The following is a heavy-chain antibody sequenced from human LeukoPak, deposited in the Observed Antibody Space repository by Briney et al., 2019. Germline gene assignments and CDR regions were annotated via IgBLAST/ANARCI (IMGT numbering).Heavy chain of an antibody. D-gene: IGHD2-15*01. CDR1: GFTVRSKY. CDR3: HRAHSSGHYYYGMDV. J-gene: IGHJ6*02. Sequence: GGSLKLSCSGSGFTVRSKYISWVRQAPGEGLGGGSVIYSGGSTYYADSVKGRFTISRHNSKNTLYLQMNSLRAEDTAVYYCHRAHSSGHYYYGMDVWGQGTTVTVSS. V-gene: IGHV3-53*04. CDR2: IYSGGST.